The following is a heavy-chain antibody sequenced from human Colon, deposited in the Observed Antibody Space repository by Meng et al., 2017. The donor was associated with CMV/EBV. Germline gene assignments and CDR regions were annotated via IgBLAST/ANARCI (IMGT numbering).Heavy chain of an antibody. Sequence: GESLKISCAASGFIFSNSGLHWVRQAPGKGLEWVAFITYDGSATKYVDSVKGRSTISRDNSKNMVFLEINSLGYEDSAVYYCAKDGGGPDRSFEFWGQGTLVTVSS. CDR1: GFIFSNSG. V-gene: IGHV3-30*02. CDR3: AKDGGGPDRSFEF. J-gene: IGHJ1*01. D-gene: IGHD3-16*01. CDR2: ITYDGSAT.